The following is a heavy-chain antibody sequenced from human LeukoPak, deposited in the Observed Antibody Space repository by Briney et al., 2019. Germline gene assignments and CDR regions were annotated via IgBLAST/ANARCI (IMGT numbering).Heavy chain of an antibody. V-gene: IGHV1-2*02. CDR3: TRDNYNILTGYVRYAFDI. D-gene: IGHD3-9*01. Sequence: ASVKFSCKASGYTFTGYYMHWVRQAPGQGLEWMGWINPNSGGTNYAQKFQGRVTMTRDTSISTAYMELSRLRSDDTAVYYCTRDNYNILTGYVRYAFDIWGQGTMVTVSS. J-gene: IGHJ3*02. CDR1: GYTFTGYY. CDR2: INPNSGGT.